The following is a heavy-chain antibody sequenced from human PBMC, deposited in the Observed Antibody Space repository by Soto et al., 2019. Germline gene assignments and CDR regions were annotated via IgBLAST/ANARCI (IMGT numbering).Heavy chain of an antibody. CDR1: GYSISSGYY. CDR3: ARDHGGATTFDY. Sequence: PSETLSLTCAVSGYSISSGYYWGWIRQPPGKGLEWIGSLSHSGSSFHNPSLKSRVTISLDTSKSHFSLRLSSVTAADTAVYYCARDHGGATTFDYWGQGTLVTVSS. D-gene: IGHD1-26*01. CDR2: LSHSGSS. V-gene: IGHV4-38-2*02. J-gene: IGHJ4*02.